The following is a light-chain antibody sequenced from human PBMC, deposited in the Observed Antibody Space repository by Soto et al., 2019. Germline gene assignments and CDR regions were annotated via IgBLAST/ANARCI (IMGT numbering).Light chain of an antibody. CDR3: QQYNNWPPAT. Sequence: EIVMTQSPATLSLSPGERATLSCRASQSINSNLAWYQQKPGQAPRLFIFRASSRATGLPARFSASGSGTDFNLTISRLQSEDFAVYYCQQYNNWPPATFGGGTKVDIK. J-gene: IGKJ4*01. V-gene: IGKV3-15*01. CDR1: QSINSN. CDR2: RAS.